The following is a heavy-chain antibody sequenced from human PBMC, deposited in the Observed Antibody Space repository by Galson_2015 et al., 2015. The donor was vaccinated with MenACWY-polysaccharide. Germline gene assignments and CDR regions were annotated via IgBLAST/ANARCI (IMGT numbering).Heavy chain of an antibody. Sequence: ALRLSCAASGFTVSSNYMSWVRQAPGKGLEWVSIIYSGGRTYFADSVKGRFTISRDNSKNTMDLQMNSLRAEDTAVYYCARGADGFDIWGQGTMFTVSS. CDR1: GFTVSSNY. CDR3: ARGADGFDI. J-gene: IGHJ3*02. V-gene: IGHV3-53*01. CDR2: IYSGGRT.